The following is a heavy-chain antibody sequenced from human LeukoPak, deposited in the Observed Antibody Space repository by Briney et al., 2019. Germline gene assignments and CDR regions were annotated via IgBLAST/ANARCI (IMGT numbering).Heavy chain of an antibody. CDR1: GGTFSSYA. V-gene: IGHV1-69*13. CDR2: IIPIFGTA. CDR3: ARFSSGWSNFDY. Sequence: SVKVSCKASGGTFSSYAISWVRQAPGQGLEWMGGIIPIFGTANYAQKFQGRVTITADESTSTAYMELSSLRSEDTAVYYCARFSSGWSNFDYWGQGTLVTVSS. J-gene: IGHJ4*02. D-gene: IGHD6-19*01.